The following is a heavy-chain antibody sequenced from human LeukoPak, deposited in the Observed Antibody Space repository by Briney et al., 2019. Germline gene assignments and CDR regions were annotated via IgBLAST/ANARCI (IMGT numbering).Heavy chain of an antibody. Sequence: SETLSLTCTVSGGSISSSSYYWGWIRQPPGKGLEWIGSIYCSGSTYYNPSLKSRVTISVDTSKNQFSLKLSSVTAADTAVYYCASLWPHYYYYYYMDVWGKGTTVTVSS. CDR1: GGSISSSSYY. V-gene: IGHV4-39*01. D-gene: IGHD3-10*01. CDR3: ASLWPHYYYYYYMDV. J-gene: IGHJ6*03. CDR2: IYCSGST.